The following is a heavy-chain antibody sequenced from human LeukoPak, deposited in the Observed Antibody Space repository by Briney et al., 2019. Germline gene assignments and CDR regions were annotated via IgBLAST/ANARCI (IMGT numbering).Heavy chain of an antibody. CDR1: GYTFTSYG. Sequence: ASVKVSCKASGYTFTSYGISWVRQAPGQGLEWMGIINPSGGSTTYAQKFQGRVIMTRDTSTSTVYMELSSLRSEDTAVYYCAKDNRFLVAGTRIDYWGQGTLVTVSS. D-gene: IGHD6-19*01. J-gene: IGHJ4*02. V-gene: IGHV1-46*01. CDR3: AKDNRFLVAGTRIDY. CDR2: INPSGGST.